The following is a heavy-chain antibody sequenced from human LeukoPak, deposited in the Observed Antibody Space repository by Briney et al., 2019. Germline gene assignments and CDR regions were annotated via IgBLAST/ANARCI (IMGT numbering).Heavy chain of an antibody. CDR3: AKSNRGVYYYYGMDV. CDR1: GFTFSSYS. CDR2: ISSSSTI. V-gene: IGHV3-48*01. J-gene: IGHJ6*02. Sequence: GGSLRLSCAASGFTFSSYSMNWVRQAPGKGLEWVSYISSSSTIYYADSVKGRFTISRDNSKNTLYLQMNSLRAEDTAVYYCAKSNRGVYYYYGMDVWGQGTTVTVSS. D-gene: IGHD1-14*01.